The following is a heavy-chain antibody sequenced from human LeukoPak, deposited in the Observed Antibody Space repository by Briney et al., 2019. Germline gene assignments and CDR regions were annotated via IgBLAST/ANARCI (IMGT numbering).Heavy chain of an antibody. Sequence: GDSLKISCKGSGYSFTTYWIDWVRQMPGKGLEWMGLIQPGDSQTRYSPSFQGQVTFSDDKSISTAYLQWSSLMASDTGIYYCARRLETGAFDIWGQGTMVTVSS. J-gene: IGHJ3*02. V-gene: IGHV5-51*01. CDR1: GYSFTTYW. CDR2: IQPGDSQT. D-gene: IGHD1-1*01. CDR3: ARRLETGAFDI.